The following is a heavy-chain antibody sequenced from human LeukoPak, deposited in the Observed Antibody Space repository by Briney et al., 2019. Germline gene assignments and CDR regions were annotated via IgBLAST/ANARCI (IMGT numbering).Heavy chain of an antibody. CDR1: GGSFSGYY. Sequence: SETLSLTCAVYGGSFSGYYWSWIRQPPGKGLEWIGEINHSGSTNYNPSLKSRVTISVDTSKNQFSLKLSSVTAADTAVYYCARIWFAYFDHWGQGILVTVSS. CDR3: ARIWFAYFDH. CDR2: INHSGST. V-gene: IGHV4-34*01. D-gene: IGHD3-10*01. J-gene: IGHJ4*02.